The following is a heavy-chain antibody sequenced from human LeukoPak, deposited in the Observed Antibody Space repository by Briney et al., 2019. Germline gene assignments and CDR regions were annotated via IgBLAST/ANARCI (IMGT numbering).Heavy chain of an antibody. CDR1: GGSISSSSYY. D-gene: IGHD6-19*01. CDR3: ARRYSSGWYDY. V-gene: IGHV4-39*01. J-gene: IGHJ4*02. CDR2: IYYSGST. Sequence: PSETLSLPCTVSGGSISSSSYYWGWIRQPPGKGLEWIGSIYYSGSTYYNPSLKSRVTISVDTSKNQFSLKLSSVTAADTAVYCCARRYSSGWYDYWGQGTLVTVSS.